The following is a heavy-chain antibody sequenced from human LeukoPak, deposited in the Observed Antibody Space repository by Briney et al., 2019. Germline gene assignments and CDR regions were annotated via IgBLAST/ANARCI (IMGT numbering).Heavy chain of an antibody. CDR3: ARGRAAAGIYYYYGMDV. V-gene: IGHV4-34*01. CDR1: GGSFSGYY. D-gene: IGHD6-13*01. J-gene: IGHJ6*02. CDR2: INHSGST. Sequence: SETLSLTCAVYGGSFSGYYWSWIRQPPGKGLEWIGEINHSGSTNYNPSLKSRVTISVDTSKNQFYLKLSSVTAADTAVYYCARGRAAAGIYYYYGMDVWGQGTTVTVSS.